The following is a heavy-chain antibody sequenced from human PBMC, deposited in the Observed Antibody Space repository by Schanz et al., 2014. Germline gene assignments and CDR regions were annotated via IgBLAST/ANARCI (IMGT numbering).Heavy chain of an antibody. D-gene: IGHD5-12*01. CDR3: ARGIGGYGANNYFDY. J-gene: IGHJ4*02. Sequence: QVHLVQSGAEVKRPGASVKVSCKASEYSFTSYSMHWVRQAPGQRLEWMGWINTGSGDTKYSQNFQGRVTITRDTSASTAYMELSSRRSEDTAVYSCARGIGGYGANNYFDYWGQGTLVTVSS. V-gene: IGHV1-3*04. CDR1: EYSFTSYS. CDR2: INTGSGDT.